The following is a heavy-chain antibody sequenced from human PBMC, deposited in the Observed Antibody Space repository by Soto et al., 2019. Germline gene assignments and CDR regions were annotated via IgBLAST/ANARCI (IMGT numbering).Heavy chain of an antibody. J-gene: IGHJ4*02. Sequence: EVQLLESGGGLVQPGGSLRLSCAASGITFHSYVMRWIRQAPGKGLEWVSSISGSGDRTYYAGSVKGRFTISRDNSKNMLYLQMDSLRDQDTALYSCARVAIDSSGTTYYSDHRGQGTLVTVSS. CDR1: GITFHSYV. CDR2: ISGSGDRT. CDR3: ARVAIDSSGTTYYSDH. D-gene: IGHD3-22*01. V-gene: IGHV3-23*01.